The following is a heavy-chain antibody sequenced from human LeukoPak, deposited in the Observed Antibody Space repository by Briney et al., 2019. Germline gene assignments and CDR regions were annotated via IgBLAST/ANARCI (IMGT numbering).Heavy chain of an antibody. Sequence: RTGGSLRLSCAASGFSFSSYDMCWVRQAPGKGLEWISGISESDGSTYYAGSVKGRFTISRDNSRNTLYLQMNSLRADDTAVYFCAKSGGCGGSPYNDYCGQGARVTVSS. CDR1: GFSFSSYD. CDR3: AKSGGCGGSPYNDY. J-gene: IGHJ4*02. CDR2: ISESDGST. V-gene: IGHV3-23*01. D-gene: IGHD2-15*01.